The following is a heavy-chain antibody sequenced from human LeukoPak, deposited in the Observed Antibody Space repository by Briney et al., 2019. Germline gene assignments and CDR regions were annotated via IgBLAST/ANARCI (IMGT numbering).Heavy chain of an antibody. J-gene: IGHJ6*02. CDR2: MNPNSGNT. CDR3: ARAPILRYFDWFTFPYYYYYGMDV. D-gene: IGHD3-9*01. V-gene: IGHV1-8*01. CDR1: GYTFTSYD. Sequence: ASVKVSCKASGYTFTSYDINWVRQAPGQGLEWMGWMNPNSGNTGYAQKFQGRVTMTRNTSISTAYMELSSLRSEDTAVYYCARAPILRYFDWFTFPYYYYYGMDVWGQGTTVTVSS.